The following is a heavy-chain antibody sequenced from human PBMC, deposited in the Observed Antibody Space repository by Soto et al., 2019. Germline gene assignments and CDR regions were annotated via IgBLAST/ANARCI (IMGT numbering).Heavy chain of an antibody. CDR2: MGTAGDT. J-gene: IGHJ4*02. CDR3: ARVSGGYSGYDWAFDF. Sequence: GGSLRLSCAASGFTFSSYAMHWVRQPTGKGLEWVSGMGTAGDTYYPGSVKGRFTISRENAKNSLYLQMNSLRAGDTAVYYCARVSGGYSGYDWAFDFWGQGTLVTVSS. D-gene: IGHD5-12*01. V-gene: IGHV3-13*01. CDR1: GFTFSSYA.